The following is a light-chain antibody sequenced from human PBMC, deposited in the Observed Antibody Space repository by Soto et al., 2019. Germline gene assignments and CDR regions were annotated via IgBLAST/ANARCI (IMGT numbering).Light chain of an antibody. CDR1: QNIKNY. V-gene: IGKV1-39*01. J-gene: IGKJ1*01. Sequence: DIQLIQSPSSLSASIGDRLTISCRASQNIKNYVNWYQQQRGKAPKLLVFAASTLQSGVPSRFTGNGSGTDFTLTISSLLPEDFATYFCQQSYSHPWTFGQGTTVEI. CDR3: QQSYSHPWT. CDR2: AAS.